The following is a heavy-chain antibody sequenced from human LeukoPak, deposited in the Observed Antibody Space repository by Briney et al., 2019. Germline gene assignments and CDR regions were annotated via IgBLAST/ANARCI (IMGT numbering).Heavy chain of an antibody. J-gene: IGHJ4*02. D-gene: IGHD1-7*01. CDR1: GITFSKYA. Sequence: GGSLRLSCAASGITFSKYAMRWVRQAPGKGLEWVSAIVGSGHYSYYAESVKGRFTISRDNSKNTLHLQMNSLRAEDTAVYYCANGVTGNFFFDSWGQGTLVTVSS. V-gene: IGHV3-23*01. CDR3: ANGVTGNFFFDS. CDR2: IVGSGHYS.